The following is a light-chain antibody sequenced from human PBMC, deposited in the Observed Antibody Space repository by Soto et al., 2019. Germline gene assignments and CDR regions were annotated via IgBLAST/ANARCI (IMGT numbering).Light chain of an antibody. Sequence: QFVLTQPASVSWAPGQSIAISCTGTSSDVGGYNYVSWYQQHPGKAPKLMIYDVSNRPSGVSDRFSGSKSGNTASLTISGLQAEDEADYYCSSYTTSSTYVFGTGTKVTVL. CDR3: SSYTTSSTYV. CDR2: DVS. J-gene: IGLJ1*01. CDR1: SSDVGGYNY. V-gene: IGLV2-14*01.